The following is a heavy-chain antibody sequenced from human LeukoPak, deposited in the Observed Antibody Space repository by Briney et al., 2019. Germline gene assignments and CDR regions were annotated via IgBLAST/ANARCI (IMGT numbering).Heavy chain of an antibody. J-gene: IGHJ4*02. CDR2: IDTKGTRT. CDR1: GFILSNCA. D-gene: IGHD5-12*01. CDR3: VKEVVATIPPF. Sequence: GGSLRLSCAASGFILSNCAMTWVRQAPGKGLEWVSGIDTKGTRTYYADSVKGRFTISRDNSKNTLFLQMNSLRAEDTAVYYCVKEVVATIPPFWDQGTLVTVSS. V-gene: IGHV3-23*01.